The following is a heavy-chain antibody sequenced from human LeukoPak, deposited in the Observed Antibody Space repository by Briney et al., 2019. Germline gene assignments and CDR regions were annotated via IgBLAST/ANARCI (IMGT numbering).Heavy chain of an antibody. J-gene: IGHJ6*03. V-gene: IGHV3-66*02. CDR1: GFTVSSNY. CDR3: ARERMIGYYYYYMDV. Sequence: HPGGSLRLSCAASGFTVSSNYMSWVRQAPGKGLEWVSVIYSGGSTYYADSVKGRFTISRDNSKNTLYLQMNSLRAEDTAVYYCARERMIGYYYYYMDVWGKGTTVTVSS. CDR2: IYSGGST. D-gene: IGHD3-22*01.